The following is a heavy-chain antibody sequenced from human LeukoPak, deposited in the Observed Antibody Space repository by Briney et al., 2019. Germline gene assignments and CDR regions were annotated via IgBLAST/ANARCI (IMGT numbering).Heavy chain of an antibody. V-gene: IGHV1-69*04. D-gene: IGHD3-22*01. CDR2: IIPILGIA. Sequence: SMKVSCKASGGTFSSYTISWVRQAPGQGLEWMGRIIPILGIANYAQKFQGKVTITADKSTSTAYMELSSLRSEDTAVYYCARDRGRRYYDSSGYQPFDYWGQGTLVTVSS. CDR3: ARDRGRRYYDSSGYQPFDY. CDR1: GGTFSSYT. J-gene: IGHJ4*02.